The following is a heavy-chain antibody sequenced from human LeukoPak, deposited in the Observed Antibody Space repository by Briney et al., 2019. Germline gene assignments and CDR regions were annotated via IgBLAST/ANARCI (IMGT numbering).Heavy chain of an antibody. D-gene: IGHD1-26*01. CDR2: IYYSGST. Sequence: SETLSLTCTVSGGSISSSSYYWGWIRQPPGKGLEWIGSIYYSGSTYYNPSLKSRVTISVDTSKNQFSLKLSSVAAADTAVYYCARESVGATEGDYWGQGTLVTVSS. V-gene: IGHV4-39*07. CDR3: ARESVGATEGDY. CDR1: GGSISSSSYY. J-gene: IGHJ4*02.